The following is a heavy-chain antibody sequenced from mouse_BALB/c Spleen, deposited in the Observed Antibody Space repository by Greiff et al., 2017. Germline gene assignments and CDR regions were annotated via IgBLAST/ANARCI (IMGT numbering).Heavy chain of an antibody. J-gene: IGHJ3*01. D-gene: IGHD2-4*01. CDR1: GFNIKDTY. CDR3: ASSTMIISFAY. V-gene: IGHV14-3*02. Sequence: EVQLQQSGAELVKPGASVKLSCTASGFNIKDTYMHWVKQRPEQGLEWIGRIDPANGNTKYDPKFQGKATITADTSSNTAYLQLSSLTSEDTAVYYCASSTMIISFAYWGQGTLVTVSA. CDR2: IDPANGNT.